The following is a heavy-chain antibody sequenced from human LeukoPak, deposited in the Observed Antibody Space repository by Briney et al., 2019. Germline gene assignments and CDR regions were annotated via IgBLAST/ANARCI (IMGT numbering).Heavy chain of an antibody. CDR2: ISYDGSNK. CDR3: AKDLGNGSNYFDY. V-gene: IGHV3-30*18. J-gene: IGHJ4*02. D-gene: IGHD2-8*01. Sequence: GGSLRLSCAASGFTFSSYGMHWVRQAPGKGLEWVAVISYDGSNKYYADSVKGRFTISRDNSKNTLYLQMNSLRAEDTAVYYCAKDLGNGSNYFDYWGQGTLVTVSS. CDR1: GFTFSSYG.